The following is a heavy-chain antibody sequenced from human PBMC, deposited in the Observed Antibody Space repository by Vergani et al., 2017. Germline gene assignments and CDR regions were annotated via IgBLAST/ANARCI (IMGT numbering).Heavy chain of an antibody. J-gene: IGHJ4*02. CDR3: ARGSRGIQLWFAFGRPVGSYYFDY. V-gene: IGHV3-66*01. CDR2: IYSGGST. D-gene: IGHD5-18*01. Sequence: EVQLVESGGGLVQPGGSLRLSCAASGFTFSSYWMSWVRQAPGKGLEWVSVIYSGGSTYYADSVKGRFTISRDNSKNTLYLQMNSLRAEDTAVYYCARGSRGIQLWFAFGRPVGSYYFDYWGQGTLVTVSS. CDR1: GFTFSSYW.